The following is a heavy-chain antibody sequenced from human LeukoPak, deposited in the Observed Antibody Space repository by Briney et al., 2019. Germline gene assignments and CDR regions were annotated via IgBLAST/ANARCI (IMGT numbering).Heavy chain of an antibody. CDR3: ARDYVHYDYMDV. J-gene: IGHJ6*03. CDR2: VIPIFSTA. Sequence: GASVKVSCKASGGTFSSYAISWVRQAPGQGLEWMGGVIPIFSTANYAQKLQGRVTMTTDTSTSTAYMELRSLRSDDTAVYYCARDYVHYDYMDVWGKGTTVTVSS. V-gene: IGHV1-69*05. D-gene: IGHD3-16*01. CDR1: GGTFSSYA.